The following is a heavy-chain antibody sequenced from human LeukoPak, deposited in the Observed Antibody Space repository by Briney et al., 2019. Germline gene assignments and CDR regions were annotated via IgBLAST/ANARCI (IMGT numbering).Heavy chain of an antibody. V-gene: IGHV4-34*01. D-gene: IGHD3-10*01. CDR3: ATSYYYGSGSRF. CDR2: INHSGST. J-gene: IGHJ4*02. CDR1: GGSFSGYY. Sequence: SETLSLTRAVYGGSFSGYYWSWIRQPPGKGLEWIGEINHSGSTNYNPSLKSRVTISVDTSKNQFSLKLSSVTAADTAVYYCATSYYYGSGSRFWGQGTLVTVSS.